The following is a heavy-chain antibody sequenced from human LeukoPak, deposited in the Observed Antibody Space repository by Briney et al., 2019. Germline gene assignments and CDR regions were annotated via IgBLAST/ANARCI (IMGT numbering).Heavy chain of an antibody. D-gene: IGHD6-13*01. V-gene: IGHV1-69*01. Sequence: SVKVSCKASGGTFSSYAISWVRQAPGQGLEWMGGIIPIFGTANYARKFQGRVTITADESTSTAYMELSSLRSEDTAVYYCAREYSSSWYGSRVPMNAFDIWGQGTMVTVSS. CDR1: GGTFSSYA. J-gene: IGHJ3*02. CDR3: AREYSSSWYGSRVPMNAFDI. CDR2: IIPIFGTA.